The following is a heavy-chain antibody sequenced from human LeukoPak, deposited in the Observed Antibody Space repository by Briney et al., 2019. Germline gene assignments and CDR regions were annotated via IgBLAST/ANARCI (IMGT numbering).Heavy chain of an antibody. V-gene: IGHV3-48*03. CDR3: ARRAAAGHLDGFDI. D-gene: IGHD6-13*01. CDR1: GFTFSSYP. J-gene: IGHJ3*02. CDR2: ISGSDNTR. Sequence: PGGSLRLSCAASGFTFSSYPMNWVRQAPGRGLEWVSYISGSDNTRSYADSVKGRFTISRDNAKSSLSPQMNSLRAEDTAVYYCARRAAAGHLDGFDIWGQGTLVTVSS.